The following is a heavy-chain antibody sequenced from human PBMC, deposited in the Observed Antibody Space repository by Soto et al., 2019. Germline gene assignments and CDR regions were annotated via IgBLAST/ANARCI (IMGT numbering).Heavy chain of an antibody. CDR1: GFTFNNYA. D-gene: IGHD3-10*01. CDR2: ISGGGDTT. Sequence: VQLLESGGGLVQPGGSLRLSCAASGFTFNNYAMTWVRQAPGKGLEWVSAISGGGDTTSYADSVKGRFTVSRDGSKNTLYLQMSSLRAEDTALYYCAKGRGGSGSLTPRVDSWGQGTLVTVSS. J-gene: IGHJ4*02. V-gene: IGHV3-23*01. CDR3: AKGRGGSGSLTPRVDS.